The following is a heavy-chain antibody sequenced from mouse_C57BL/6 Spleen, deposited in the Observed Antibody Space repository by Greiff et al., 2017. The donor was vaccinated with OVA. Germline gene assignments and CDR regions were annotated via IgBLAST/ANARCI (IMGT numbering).Heavy chain of an antibody. J-gene: IGHJ4*01. CDR3: ARQRGYYGSSRYYYAMDY. V-gene: IGHV5-6*01. CDR2: ISSGGSYT. Sequence: VQLQQSGGDLVKPGGSLKLSCAASGFTFSSYGMSWVRQTPDKRLEWVATISSGGSYTYYPDSVKGRFTISRDNAKNTLYLQMSSLKSEDTAMYYCARQRGYYGSSRYYYAMDYWGQGTSVTVSS. CDR1: GFTFSSYG. D-gene: IGHD1-1*01.